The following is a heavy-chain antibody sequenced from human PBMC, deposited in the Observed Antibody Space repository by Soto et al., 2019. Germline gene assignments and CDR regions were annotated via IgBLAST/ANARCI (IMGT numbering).Heavy chain of an antibody. D-gene: IGHD2-15*01. CDR1: GYTFTSYD. CDR3: ARGSRYCSGGSCYSLFDY. V-gene: IGHV1-8*01. J-gene: IGHJ4*02. Sequence: GASVKVSFKASGYTFTSYDINWVRQATGQVLEWMGWMNPNRGNTGYAQKFQGRVTMTRNTSISTAYMELSSLRSEDTAVYYCARGSRYCSGGSCYSLFDYWGQGTLVTVSS. CDR2: MNPNRGNT.